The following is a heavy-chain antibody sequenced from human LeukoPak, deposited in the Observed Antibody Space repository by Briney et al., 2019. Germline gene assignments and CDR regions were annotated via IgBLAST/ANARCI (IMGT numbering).Heavy chain of an antibody. J-gene: IGHJ4*02. CDR3: ASPSRSGSGYYIIY. D-gene: IGHD3-3*01. V-gene: IGHV1-2*02. CDR2: INPNSGGT. CDR1: GYTFIGYY. Sequence: ASVKVSCKASGYTFIGYYMHWVRQAPGQGLEWMGWINPNSGGTNYAQKFQGRVTMTRDTSISTAYMELSRLRSDDTAVYYCASPSRSGSGYYIIYWGQGTLVTVSS.